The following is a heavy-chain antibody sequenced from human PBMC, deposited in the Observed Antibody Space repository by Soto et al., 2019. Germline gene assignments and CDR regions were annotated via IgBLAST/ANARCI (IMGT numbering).Heavy chain of an antibody. V-gene: IGHV3-73*01. CDR1: GFTFSDSA. CDR2: IRSKINNYAT. D-gene: IGHD4-4*01. J-gene: IGHJ4*02. CDR3: TASTYNDYKLFDS. Sequence: GGSLRLSCAASGFTFSDSAIHWVRQASGKGLEWVGRIRSKINNYATEHAASVRGRFTISRDDSKSTAFLQMNSLKTEDTAVYHCTASTYNDYKLFDSWGQGVLVTVSS.